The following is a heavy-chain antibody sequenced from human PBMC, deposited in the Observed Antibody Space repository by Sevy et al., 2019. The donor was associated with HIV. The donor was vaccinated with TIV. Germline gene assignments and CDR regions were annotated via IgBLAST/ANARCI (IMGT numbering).Heavy chain of an antibody. CDR2: VDNDGSGT. J-gene: IGHJ4*02. CDR1: GFTFTNYW. V-gene: IGHV3-74*01. CDR3: TRDMYGIDY. Sequence: GGFLRLSCAASGFTFTNYWMHWVRQAPGKGLVWVSRVDNDGSGTNYADSVKGRFTISRDNAKNTVYLQMKSLRAEDTAVYYCTRDMYGIDYWGQGTLVTVSS. D-gene: IGHD2-8*01.